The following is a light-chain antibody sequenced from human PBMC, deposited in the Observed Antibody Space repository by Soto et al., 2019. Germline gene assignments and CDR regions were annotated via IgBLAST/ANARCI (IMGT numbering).Light chain of an antibody. Sequence: QAVVTQPPSVSGAPGQRVTISCTGSSSNIGAGFDVHWYQQLPGTAPRLLIFGNTNRPSGVPDRFSGSKSGTSASLAITWLQAEDEADYYCQSYDSSLSGHVVFGGGTKLTVL. CDR1: SSNIGAGFD. CDR2: GNT. V-gene: IGLV1-40*01. J-gene: IGLJ2*01. CDR3: QSYDSSLSGHVV.